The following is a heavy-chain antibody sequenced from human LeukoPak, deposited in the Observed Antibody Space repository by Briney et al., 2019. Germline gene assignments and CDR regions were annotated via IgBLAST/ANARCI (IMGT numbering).Heavy chain of an antibody. CDR3: ARYSSSSVS. D-gene: IGHD6-6*01. CDR2: IYTSGST. Sequence: PSQTLSLTCTVSGGSISSGSYYWSWIRQPAGKGLEWIGRIYTSGSTNYNPSLKSRVTISVDTSKNQFSLKLSSVTAADTAVYYCARYSSSSVSWGQGTLVTVSS. CDR1: GGSISSGSYY. J-gene: IGHJ5*02. V-gene: IGHV4-61*02.